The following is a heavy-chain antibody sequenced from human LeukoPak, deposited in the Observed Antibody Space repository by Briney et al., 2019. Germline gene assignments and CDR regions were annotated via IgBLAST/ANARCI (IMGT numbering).Heavy chain of an antibody. CDR3: ARNFDWHHRFFDY. CDR2: ISAYNGNT. D-gene: IGHD3-9*01. Sequence: ASVKVSCKASGGTFSSFAISWVRQAPGQGLEWMGWISAYNGNTNYAQKLQGRVTMTTDTSTSTAYMELRSLRSDDTAVYYCARNFDWHHRFFDYWGQGTLVTVSS. V-gene: IGHV1-18*01. CDR1: GGTFSSFA. J-gene: IGHJ4*02.